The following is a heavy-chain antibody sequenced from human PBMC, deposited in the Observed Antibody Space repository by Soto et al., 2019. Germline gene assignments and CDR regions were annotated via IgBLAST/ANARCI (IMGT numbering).Heavy chain of an antibody. CDR1: GFTFSSYA. D-gene: IGHD2-2*03. CDR2: ISGSGGST. V-gene: IGHV3-23*01. J-gene: IGHJ3*02. Sequence: GGSLRLSCAASGFTFSSYAMSWVRQAPGKGLEWVSAISGSGGSTYYADSVKGRFTISRDNSKNTLYLQMNSLRAEDTAVYYCAKGLDIVVVPAVDLGAFDIWGQGTMVTVSS. CDR3: AKGLDIVVVPAVDLGAFDI.